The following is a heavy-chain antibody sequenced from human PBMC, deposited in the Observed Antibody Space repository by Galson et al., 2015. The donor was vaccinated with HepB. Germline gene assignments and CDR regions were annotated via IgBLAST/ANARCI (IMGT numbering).Heavy chain of an antibody. Sequence: SLRLSCAASGFPFSNYGLHRVRQTPGKGLEWVGCIWHDGSNQHYAASVKGRFTISRDNSKNTLYLHMTSLGVEDTGIYYCARETVILNWNYDLWGRGAPVTVSS. V-gene: IGHV3-33*01. J-gene: IGHJ2*01. CDR1: GFPFSNYG. D-gene: IGHD2-21*01. CDR2: IWHDGSNQ. CDR3: ARETVILNWNYDL.